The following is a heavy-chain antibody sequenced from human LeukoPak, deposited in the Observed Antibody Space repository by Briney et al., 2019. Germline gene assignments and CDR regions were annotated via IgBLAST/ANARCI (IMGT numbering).Heavy chain of an antibody. J-gene: IGHJ5*02. CDR3: ARDKQWLVVGNWFDP. Sequence: EASVKVSCKAFGYTFTGYYMHWVRQAPGQGLEWMGWINPNSGGTNYAQKFQGRVTMTRDTSISTAYMELSRLRSDDTAVYYCARDKQWLVVGNWFDPWGQGTLVTVSS. D-gene: IGHD6-19*01. CDR1: GYTFTGYY. CDR2: INPNSGGT. V-gene: IGHV1-2*02.